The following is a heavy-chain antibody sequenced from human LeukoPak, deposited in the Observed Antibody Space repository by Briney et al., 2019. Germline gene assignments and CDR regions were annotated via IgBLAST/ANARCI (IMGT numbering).Heavy chain of an antibody. CDR2: IIPFLGTT. CDR3: TIIPNVILFTHYFEY. V-gene: IGHV1-69*11. Sequence: ASVKVSCKASGGVFTTYAVSGVRQAPGQGLEWMGSIIPFLGTTNYAQKFQGRVTITADEPTRTAYMELTYVRSDDTAVYYCTIIPNVILFTHYFEYWGQGTLVTVSS. D-gene: IGHD2-21*01. CDR1: GGVFTTYA. J-gene: IGHJ4*02.